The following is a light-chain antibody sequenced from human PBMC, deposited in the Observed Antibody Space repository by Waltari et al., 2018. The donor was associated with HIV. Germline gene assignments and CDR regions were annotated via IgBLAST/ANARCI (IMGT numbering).Light chain of an antibody. CDR3: QQYYNWPPEVT. V-gene: IGKV3-15*01. Sequence: EIVMTQSPATLSVSPGERAILSCRASQSVTSNLAWYQQRPGQAPRLLIYGASTRATGIPARFSGSRFGAEFTLTINSLQSEDSAIYYCQQYYNWPPEVTFGQGTKVEIK. CDR1: QSVTSN. J-gene: IGKJ1*01. CDR2: GAS.